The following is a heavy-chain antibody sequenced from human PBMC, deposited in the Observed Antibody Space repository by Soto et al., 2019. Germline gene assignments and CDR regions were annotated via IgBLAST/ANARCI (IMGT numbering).Heavy chain of an antibody. Sequence: PSETLSLTCTVSGGSVSSGSYYWSWIRQPPGKGLEWIGYIYYSGSTNYNPSLKSRVTISVDTSKNQFSLKLSSVTAADTAVYYCARDRKPNYDVWSGSTYFDYWGQGTLVTVSS. D-gene: IGHD3-3*01. CDR3: ARDRKPNYDVWSGSTYFDY. CDR1: GGSVSSGSYY. V-gene: IGHV4-61*01. CDR2: IYYSGST. J-gene: IGHJ4*02.